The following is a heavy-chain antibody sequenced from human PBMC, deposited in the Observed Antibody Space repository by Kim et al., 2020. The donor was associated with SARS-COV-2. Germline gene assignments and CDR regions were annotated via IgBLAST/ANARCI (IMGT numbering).Heavy chain of an antibody. V-gene: IGHV4-4*07. CDR2: IYTSGST. J-gene: IGHJ3*02. CDR1: GGSISSYY. Sequence: SETLSLTCTVSGGSISSYYWSWIRQPAGKGLEWIGRIYTSGSTNYNPSLKSRVTMSVDTSKNQFSLKLSSVTAADTAVYYCARDPAYYDILTGYYSVDAFDIWGQGTMVTVSS. CDR3: ARDPAYYDILTGYYSVDAFDI. D-gene: IGHD3-9*01.